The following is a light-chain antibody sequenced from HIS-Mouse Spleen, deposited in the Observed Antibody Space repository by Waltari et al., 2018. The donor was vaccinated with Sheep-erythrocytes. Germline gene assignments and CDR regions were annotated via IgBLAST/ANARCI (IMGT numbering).Light chain of an antibody. CDR2: QDS. CDR1: KLGDKY. Sequence: SYELTQPPSVSVSPGQTASITCSGDKLGDKYACWYQQKPGQSPVLVIYQDSKRPSGIPEGLSGSNSGNTATLTISGTQAMDEADYYCQAWDSSTAWNVVFGGGTKLTVL. V-gene: IGLV3-1*01. J-gene: IGLJ2*01. CDR3: QAWDSSTAWNVV.